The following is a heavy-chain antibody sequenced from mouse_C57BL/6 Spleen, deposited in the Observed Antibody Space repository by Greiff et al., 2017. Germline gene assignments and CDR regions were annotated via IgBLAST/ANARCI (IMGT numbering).Heavy chain of an antibody. Sequence: VTLKESGPGILQPSPTLSLTCSFSGFSLSTFGMGVGWLRQPSGNGLEWLAHIWWDDDKYYNPVLKNQLTITEKTSNNQVFLKSANVDTADTATYYCARVAQEPCDGNPRFAYWGQGTLVTVSA. CDR1: GFSLSTFGMG. V-gene: IGHV8-8*01. J-gene: IGHJ3*01. D-gene: IGHD2-1*01. CDR3: ARVAQEPCDGNPRFAY. CDR2: IWWDDDK.